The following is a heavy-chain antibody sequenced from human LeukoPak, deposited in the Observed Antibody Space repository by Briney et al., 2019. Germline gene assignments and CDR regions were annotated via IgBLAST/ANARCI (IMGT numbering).Heavy chain of an antibody. D-gene: IGHD3-10*01. V-gene: IGHV3-30*18. CDR1: GFTFSSHV. J-gene: IGHJ4*02. CDR3: AKGVRGVIAYYFDY. CDR2: ISSDGSDK. Sequence: PGRSLRLSCAASGFTFSSHVMHWVRQAPGRGLEWVAVISSDGSDKYYAESGKGRFTISRDNSKNQLYLQMNSLRAEDTAVYYCAKGVRGVIAYYFDYWGQGTLVTVSS.